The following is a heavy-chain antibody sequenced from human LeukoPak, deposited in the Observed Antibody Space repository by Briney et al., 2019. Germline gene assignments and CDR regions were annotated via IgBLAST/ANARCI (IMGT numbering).Heavy chain of an antibody. Sequence: GGSLRLSCAASGFTFSSYEMTWVRQSPGKGLEWVSNISSSDTTIHYADSVKGRFTISRDNARNSLYLQMNSLRAEDTAVYYCARSRRDNYYYYYGMDVWGQGTTVTVSS. D-gene: IGHD5-24*01. V-gene: IGHV3-48*03. CDR2: ISSSDTTI. J-gene: IGHJ6*02. CDR3: ARSRRDNYYYYYGMDV. CDR1: GFTFSSYE.